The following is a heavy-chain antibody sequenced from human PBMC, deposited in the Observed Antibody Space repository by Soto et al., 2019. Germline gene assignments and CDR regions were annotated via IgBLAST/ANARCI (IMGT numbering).Heavy chain of an antibody. CDR1: GFTFSNYG. D-gene: IGHD4-17*01. Sequence: QVQLVESGGGVVQPGRSLRLSCAASGFTFSNYGMHWVRQAPGKGLEWVAVISYHGSDKYYADSVKGRFTISRDNSKNTLXLQMDSLRAEDTAVYYCAKDHLTTTVTTVGYWGQGTLVTVSS. V-gene: IGHV3-30*18. J-gene: IGHJ4*02. CDR3: AKDHLTTTVTTVGY. CDR2: ISYHGSDK.